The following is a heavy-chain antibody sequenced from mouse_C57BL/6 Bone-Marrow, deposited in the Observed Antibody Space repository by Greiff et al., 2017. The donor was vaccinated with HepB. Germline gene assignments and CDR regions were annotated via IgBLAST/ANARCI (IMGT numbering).Heavy chain of an antibody. D-gene: IGHD1-1*01. CDR3: ARHYYGSSPFDY. CDR1: GFTFSSYG. CDR2: ISSGGSYT. Sequence: EVMLVESGGDLVKPGGSLKLSCAASGFTFSSYGMSWVRQTPDKRLEWVATISSGGSYTYYPDSVKGRFTISRDNAKNTLYLQMSSLKSEDTAMYYCARHYYGSSPFDYWGQGTTLTVSS. V-gene: IGHV5-6*01. J-gene: IGHJ2*01.